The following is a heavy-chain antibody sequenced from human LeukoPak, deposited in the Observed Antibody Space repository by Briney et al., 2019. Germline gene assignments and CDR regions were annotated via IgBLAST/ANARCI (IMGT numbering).Heavy chain of an antibody. Sequence: PSETLSPTCAVYGGSFSGYYWSWIRQPPGKGLEWIGEINHSGSTNYNPSLKSRVTISVDTSKNQFSLKLSSVTAADTAVYYCARGYSGYGSPFGYWGQGTLVTVSS. V-gene: IGHV4-34*01. CDR1: GGSFSGYY. CDR3: ARGYSGYGSPFGY. CDR2: INHSGST. D-gene: IGHD5-12*01. J-gene: IGHJ4*02.